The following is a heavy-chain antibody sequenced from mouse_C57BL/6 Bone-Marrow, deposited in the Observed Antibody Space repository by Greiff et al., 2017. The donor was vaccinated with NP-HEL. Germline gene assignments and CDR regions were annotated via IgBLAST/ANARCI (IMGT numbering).Heavy chain of an antibody. CDR1: GFTFSSYA. D-gene: IGHD2-4*01. CDR2: ISDGGSYT. Sequence: EVKLVESGGGLVKPGGSLKLSCAASGFTFSSYAMPWVRQTPEKRLEWVATISDGGSYTYYPDNVKGRFTISRDNANNNLYLQMSHLKSEDTAMYYCARDGIYYDYDGGGFDYWGQGTTLTVSS. CDR3: ARDGIYYDYDGGGFDY. J-gene: IGHJ2*01. V-gene: IGHV5-4*01.